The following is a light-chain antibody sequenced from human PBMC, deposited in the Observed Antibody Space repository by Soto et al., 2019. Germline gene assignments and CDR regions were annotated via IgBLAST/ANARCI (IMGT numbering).Light chain of an antibody. CDR2: GAS. CDR1: QSVSSN. CDR3: QQFNNWQGT. Sequence: EMVMTQSPATLSVSPGERATLSCRASQSVSSNLAWYQQKPGQAPRLLIYGASTRATGIPARLSGSGSGIEFTLTISSLQSEDFAVYYCQQFNNWQGTFGQGTKLEIK. J-gene: IGKJ2*01. V-gene: IGKV3-15*01.